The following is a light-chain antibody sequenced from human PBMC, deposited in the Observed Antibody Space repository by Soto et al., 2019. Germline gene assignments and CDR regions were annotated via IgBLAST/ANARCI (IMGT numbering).Light chain of an antibody. V-gene: IGKV4-1*01. Sequence: DIVMTQSPDSLAVSLGERATINCKTSQSVLYSSNNKNYLAWFQHKPGQPPKLLIYWASTRESGVPDRFSGSGSGTDFTLTISSLQAEDVAVYYCHQYIYPPQTFGQGTNVEIK. CDR1: QSVLYSSNNKNY. CDR3: HQYIYPPQT. J-gene: IGKJ1*01. CDR2: WAS.